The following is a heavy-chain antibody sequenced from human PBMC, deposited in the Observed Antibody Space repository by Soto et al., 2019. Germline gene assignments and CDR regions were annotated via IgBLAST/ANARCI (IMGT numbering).Heavy chain of an antibody. CDR2: FYYSGST. V-gene: IGHV4-39*01. Sequence: SETLSLTCTVSGGSISSSSYYWGWIRQPPGKGLEWIGSFYYSGSTYYNPSLKSRVTISVDTSDNQFSLKLSSVTAADTAVYYCARQVVDGTLAGAGSFDYWGQGTLVTVS. J-gene: IGHJ4*02. CDR1: GGSISSSSYY. D-gene: IGHD3-10*01. CDR3: ARQVVDGTLAGAGSFDY.